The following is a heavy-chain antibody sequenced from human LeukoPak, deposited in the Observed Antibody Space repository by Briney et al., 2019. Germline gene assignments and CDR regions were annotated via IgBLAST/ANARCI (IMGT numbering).Heavy chain of an antibody. CDR2: ISSSSSYI. J-gene: IGHJ4*02. D-gene: IGHD3-10*01. Sequence: PGGSLRLSCAASGFTFSSYSMNWVRQAPGKGLEWVSSISSSSSYIYYADSVKGRFTISRDNSKNTLYLQMNSLRAKDTAVYYCAREFEITMVRGVIAPFDYWGQGTLVTVSS. CDR3: AREFEITMVRGVIAPFDY. CDR1: GFTFSSYS. V-gene: IGHV3-21*01.